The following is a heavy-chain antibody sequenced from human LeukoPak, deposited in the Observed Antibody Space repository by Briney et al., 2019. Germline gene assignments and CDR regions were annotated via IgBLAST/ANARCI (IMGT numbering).Heavy chain of an antibody. CDR3: ARGDDFWSGYFSPLRTYYFDY. Sequence: GSLRLSCAASGFTFSSYGMHWVRQPPGKGLEWIGEINHSGSTNYNPSLKSRVTISVDTSKNQFSLKLSSVTAADTAVYYCARGDDFWSGYFSPLRTYYFDYWGQGTLVTVSS. CDR2: INHSGST. D-gene: IGHD3-3*01. V-gene: IGHV4-34*01. J-gene: IGHJ4*02. CDR1: GFTFSSYG.